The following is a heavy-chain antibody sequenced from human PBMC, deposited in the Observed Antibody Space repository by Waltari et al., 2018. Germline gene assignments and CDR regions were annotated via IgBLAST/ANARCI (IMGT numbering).Heavy chain of an antibody. Sequence: QVQLVESGGGVVQPGRSLRLSCAASGFSFSSYAMHWVRQAPGKGRGWVAVISYDGNNEYYPDSVKGRFTISRDNSKNTLYLQMNSLRDEDTAVYYCARDRDDSAYFPGDWGQGTLVTVSS. CDR2: ISYDGNNE. V-gene: IGHV3-30-3*01. D-gene: IGHD3-22*01. CDR3: ARDRDDSAYFPGD. CDR1: GFSFSSYA. J-gene: IGHJ4*02.